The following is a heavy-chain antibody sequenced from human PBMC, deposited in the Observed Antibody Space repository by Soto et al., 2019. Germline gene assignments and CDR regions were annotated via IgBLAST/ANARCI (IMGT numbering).Heavy chain of an antibody. V-gene: IGHV3-30*18. Sequence: QVQLVESGGGVVQPGRSLRLSCAASGFTFSSYGMHWVRQAPGKGLEWVAVISYDGSNKYYADSVKGRFTISRDNSKNTLYLQMNSLRAEDTGVFYCAKDQVGFAAGMDVWGQGTTVTVSS. CDR3: AKDQVGFAAGMDV. J-gene: IGHJ6*02. CDR2: ISYDGSNK. D-gene: IGHD3-10*01. CDR1: GFTFSSYG.